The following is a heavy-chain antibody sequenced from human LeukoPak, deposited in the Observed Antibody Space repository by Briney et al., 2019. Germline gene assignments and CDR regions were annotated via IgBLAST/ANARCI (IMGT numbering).Heavy chain of an antibody. J-gene: IGHJ5*02. CDR2: INHSGST. Sequence: SETLSLTCAVYGGSFSGYYWSWIRQPPGKGLEWIVEINHSGSTNYNPSLKSRFTISVETSKNQFSLKLSSVTAAGTAVYYCARDSSYGSGSYFSNWFDPWGQGTLVTVSS. CDR3: ARDSSYGSGSYFSNWFDP. CDR1: GGSFSGYY. D-gene: IGHD3-10*01. V-gene: IGHV4-34*01.